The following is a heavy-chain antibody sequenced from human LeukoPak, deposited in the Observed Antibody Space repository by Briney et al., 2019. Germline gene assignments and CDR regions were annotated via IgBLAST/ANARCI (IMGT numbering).Heavy chain of an antibody. J-gene: IGHJ4*02. V-gene: IGHV1-18*01. CDR1: GHNFPSYG. CDR2: ISPNNGNT. Sequence: ASVKVSCKASGHNFPSYGISWMRQAPGQGLEWMGWISPNNGNTNYAKKYQGRITVTKDTSTTTAYMELGSLTSGDTAVYYCVRGDRFFDYWGQGTPVTVSS. CDR3: VRGDRFFDY. D-gene: IGHD7-27*01.